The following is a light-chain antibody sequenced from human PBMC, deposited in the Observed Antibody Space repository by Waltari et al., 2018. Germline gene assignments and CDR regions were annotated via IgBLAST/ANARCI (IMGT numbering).Light chain of an antibody. J-gene: IGLJ2*01. CDR1: DLRNQN. CDR2: KDT. CDR3: QSTDSSANVV. Sequence: SYELTQPTSMSVSPGQTDRNTCSGDDLRNQNSCWYQQKPGQAPVVIIYKDTERPSGIPERFSGSGSEATVTLTISGVQAEDEADYYCQSTDSSANVVFGGGTKLTVL. V-gene: IGLV3-25*03.